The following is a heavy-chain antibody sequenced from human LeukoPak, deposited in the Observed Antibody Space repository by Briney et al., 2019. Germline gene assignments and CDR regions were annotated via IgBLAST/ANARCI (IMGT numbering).Heavy chain of an antibody. Sequence: GGSLRLSCAASGFTFSSYAMSWVRQAPGKGLEWVSAISGSGGSTYYADSVKGRLTISRDNSKNTLYLQMNSLRAEDTAVYYCAKDVVRGVMPWGYYYGMDVWGQGTTVTVSS. D-gene: IGHD3-10*01. CDR3: AKDVVRGVMPWGYYYGMDV. CDR2: ISGSGGST. J-gene: IGHJ6*02. CDR1: GFTFSSYA. V-gene: IGHV3-23*01.